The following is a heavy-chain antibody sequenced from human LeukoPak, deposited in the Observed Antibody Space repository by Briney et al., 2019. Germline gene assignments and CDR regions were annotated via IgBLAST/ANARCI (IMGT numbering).Heavy chain of an antibody. J-gene: IGHJ4*02. CDR3: ARAGIVARRGSWVY. CDR1: GGSFSGYC. D-gene: IGHD5-12*01. V-gene: IGHV4-34*01. CDR2: INHSGST. Sequence: PSETLSLTCAVYGGSFSGYCWSWIRQPPGKGLEWIGEINHSGSTNYTPSLKSRVTISVDTSKTTFSLKLSSVTAEDTAVYYCARAGIVARRGSWVYWGQGTLVTVSS.